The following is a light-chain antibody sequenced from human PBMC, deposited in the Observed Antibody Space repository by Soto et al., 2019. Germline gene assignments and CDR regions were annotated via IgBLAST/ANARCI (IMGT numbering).Light chain of an antibody. CDR3: SSYAGDTTSDVV. J-gene: IGLJ2*01. Sequence: QSALTQPASVSGSPGQSITISCTGTSSDVGSYNLVSWYQQHPGKAPKLLIYEGSKRPSGVSNRFSGSKSGSTASLTVSGLQAEEEADYYCSSYAGDTTSDVVFGGGPKLTVL. CDR1: SSDVGSYNL. CDR2: EGS. V-gene: IGLV2-23*01.